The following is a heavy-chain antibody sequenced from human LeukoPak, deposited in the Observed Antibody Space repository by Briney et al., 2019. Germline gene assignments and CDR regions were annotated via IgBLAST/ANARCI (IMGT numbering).Heavy chain of an antibody. CDR1: GGSISSHY. Sequence: SETLSLTCSVSGGSISSHYWIWIRQPPGKGLEWIGYVYYTGNTNYNPSLKSRVSISLDTSKNQFSLNLNSVTAADTAVYYCAGIVPYEYGYIDHWGQGTLVTVSS. V-gene: IGHV4-59*11. J-gene: IGHJ4*02. D-gene: IGHD3-10*01. CDR2: VYYTGNT. CDR3: AGIVPYEYGYIDH.